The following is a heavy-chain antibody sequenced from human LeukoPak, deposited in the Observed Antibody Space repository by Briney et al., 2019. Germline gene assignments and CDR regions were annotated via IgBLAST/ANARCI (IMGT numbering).Heavy chain of an antibody. V-gene: IGHV3-21*01. Sequence: KPRASLRLSCTASGFTFSSYSMNWVRQAPGKGLEWVSSISSSSSNIYYADSVKGRLTISRDNAKNSLYLQMNSLRAEDTAVYYCARDPNYNEVFDYWGQGTLVTVSS. J-gene: IGHJ4*02. CDR2: ISSSSSNI. CDR1: GFTFSSYS. D-gene: IGHD5-24*01. CDR3: ARDPNYNEVFDY.